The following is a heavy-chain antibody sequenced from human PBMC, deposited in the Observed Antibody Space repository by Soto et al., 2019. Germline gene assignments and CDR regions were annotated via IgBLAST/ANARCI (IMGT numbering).Heavy chain of an antibody. CDR1: GSSITNSFY. D-gene: IGHD2-15*01. CDR3: ARDPANLALAVAYFDS. V-gene: IGHV4-38-2*02. Sequence: SETLSFTCRVSGSSITNSFYWGWIRQSPEKGLEWIGSISHTGRTSYNPSLKSRVSISVDTSKNQSSLTLTSVTAADTAVYYCARDPANLALAVAYFDSWGQGTLVTVSS. J-gene: IGHJ4*02. CDR2: ISHTGRT.